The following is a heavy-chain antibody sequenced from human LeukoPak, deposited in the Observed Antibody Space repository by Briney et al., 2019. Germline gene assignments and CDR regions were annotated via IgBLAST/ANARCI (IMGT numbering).Heavy chain of an antibody. D-gene: IGHD2-2*01. Sequence: EASVKVSCKASGYTFTSYDINWLRQATGQGLEWMGWITPNSGNTGYAQQFQGRVLITRDTSISTAYMELSSLRSEDTAVYYCVRGTHCSCTSCLRGIDPWGQGTLVTVSS. CDR1: GYTFTSYD. CDR2: ITPNSGNT. CDR3: VRGTHCSCTSCLRGIDP. J-gene: IGHJ5*02. V-gene: IGHV1-8*03.